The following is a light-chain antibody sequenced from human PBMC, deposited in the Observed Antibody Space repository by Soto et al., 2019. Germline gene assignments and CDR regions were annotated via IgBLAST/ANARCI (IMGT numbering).Light chain of an antibody. J-gene: IGKJ4*01. CDR1: QSFSNS. CDR2: DVA. Sequence: EIVLTQSPATLSLSPWARATLSCRASQSFSNSLVCYQQKPGQAPRLXXSDVASRATGIPARFSGSGSGTDFTLTISSLEPDDFATYYCQQYNSPLTFGGGTKVDIK. V-gene: IGKV3-11*01. CDR3: QQYNSPLT.